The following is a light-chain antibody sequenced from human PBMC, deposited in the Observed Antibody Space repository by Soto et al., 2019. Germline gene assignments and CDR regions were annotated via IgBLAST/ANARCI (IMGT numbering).Light chain of an antibody. CDR2: DVN. CDR1: SSDVGGYNY. CDR3: NSYTSSSPYV. Sequence: QSALTQPASVSGSPGQSITISCTGTSSDVGGYNYVSWYQQHPGKAPKLMIYDVNNRPSGISNRFSGSKSGNTASLTISGLQAEDESDYYCNSYTSSSPYVFGTGTKLTVL. J-gene: IGLJ1*01. V-gene: IGLV2-14*01.